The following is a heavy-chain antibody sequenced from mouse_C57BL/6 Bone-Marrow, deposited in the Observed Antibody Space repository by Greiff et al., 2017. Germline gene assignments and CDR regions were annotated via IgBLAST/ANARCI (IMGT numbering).Heavy chain of an antibody. CDR2: IYPGSGNT. J-gene: IGHJ2*01. Sequence: QVQLQQSGAELVRPGASVKLSCKASGYTFTDYYINWVKQRPGQGLEWIARIYPGSGNTYYNEKFKGKATLTAEKSSSTAYMQLSSLTSEDSAVYFCARSPQYYGSTFLDYWGQGTTLTVSS. V-gene: IGHV1-76*01. CDR1: GYTFTDYY. D-gene: IGHD1-1*01. CDR3: ARSPQYYGSTFLDY.